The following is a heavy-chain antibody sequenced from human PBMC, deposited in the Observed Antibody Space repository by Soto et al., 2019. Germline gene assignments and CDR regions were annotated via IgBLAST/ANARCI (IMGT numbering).Heavy chain of an antibody. CDR2: IYYSGST. Sequence: SETLSLTCTVSGGSISSYYWSWIRQPPGKGLEWIGYIYYSGSTNYTPSLKSRVTISVDTSKNQFPLKLSSVTAADTAVYYCARESPDYLDYWGQGTLVTVSS. J-gene: IGHJ4*02. V-gene: IGHV4-59*01. CDR1: GGSISSYY. CDR3: ARESPDYLDY.